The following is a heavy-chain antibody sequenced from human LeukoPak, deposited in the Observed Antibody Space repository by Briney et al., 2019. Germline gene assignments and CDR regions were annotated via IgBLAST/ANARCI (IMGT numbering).Heavy chain of an antibody. J-gene: IGHJ3*02. CDR1: GGSISGAH. CDR2: NYYSGST. Sequence: EPSQTLSLTCTVSGGSISGAHRDWIRQPPGKGLEWIGYNYYSGSTNYNPSLKSRVTISIDTSKNQFSLKVTSVTAADTAVYYCARRNDFGIWGQGTMVTVSS. CDR3: ARRNDFGI. V-gene: IGHV4-59*08.